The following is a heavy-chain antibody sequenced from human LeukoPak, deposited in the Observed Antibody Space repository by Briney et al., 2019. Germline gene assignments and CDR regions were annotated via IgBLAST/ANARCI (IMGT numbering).Heavy chain of an antibody. CDR3: ARDPSYDSSGYYGFDY. D-gene: IGHD3-22*01. V-gene: IGHV3-23*01. CDR2: ITGGGSGI. J-gene: IGHJ4*02. Sequence: GGSLRLSCAASGFTFSNYAMSWVRQAPGKGLEWVSAITGGGSGIYYADSMKSRFTISRDNSKNTLYLQMNSLRAEDTAVYYCARDPSYDSSGYYGFDYWGQGTLVTVSS. CDR1: GFTFSNYA.